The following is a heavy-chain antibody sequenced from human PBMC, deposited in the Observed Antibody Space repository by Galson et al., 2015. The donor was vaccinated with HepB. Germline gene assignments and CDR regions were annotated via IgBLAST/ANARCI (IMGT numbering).Heavy chain of an antibody. CDR2: IYSGGNT. J-gene: IGHJ3*02. V-gene: IGHV3-66*01. Sequence: SLRLSCAASGFTVSSNYMSWARQAPGKGLEWVSVIYSGGNTYYVDSVKGRFTISRDNSKNTLYLQMNSLTAEDTSVYYCARKQVVPAAIGALGAFDIWGQGTMVTVSS. CDR1: GFTVSSNY. D-gene: IGHD2-2*02. CDR3: ARKQVVPAAIGALGAFDI.